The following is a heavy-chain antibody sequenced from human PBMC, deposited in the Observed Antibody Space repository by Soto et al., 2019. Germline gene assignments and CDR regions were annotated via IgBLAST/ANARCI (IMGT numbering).Heavy chain of an antibody. CDR3: ARERTNNEIWSGYLFDP. D-gene: IGHD3-3*01. V-gene: IGHV3-33*01. Sequence: PGGSLRLSCAASGFTFSSYGMHWVRQAPGKGLEWVAVIWYDGSNKYYRDSVKGRFIISRDNSKNTLSLQMNSLRAEDTAVYYCARERTNNEIWSGYLFDPRGQGTLVTVSS. J-gene: IGHJ5*02. CDR1: GFTFSSYG. CDR2: IWYDGSNK.